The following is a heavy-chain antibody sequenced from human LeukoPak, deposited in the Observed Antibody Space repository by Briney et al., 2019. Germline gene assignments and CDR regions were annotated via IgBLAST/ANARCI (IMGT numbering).Heavy chain of an antibody. Sequence: GGSLRLSCAASGFTVSSNYMSWVRQAPGKGLEWVSVIYSGGSTYYADSVKGRFTISRDNSKSTLYLQMNSLRAEDSAVYYCARAFTVVVPTAIPYYFDSWGQGTLVTVSS. CDR1: GFTVSSNY. CDR2: IYSGGST. D-gene: IGHD2-2*02. V-gene: IGHV3-53*01. J-gene: IGHJ4*02. CDR3: ARAFTVVVPTAIPYYFDS.